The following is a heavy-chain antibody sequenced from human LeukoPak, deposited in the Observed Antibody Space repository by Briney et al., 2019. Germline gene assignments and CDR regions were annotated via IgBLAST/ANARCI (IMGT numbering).Heavy chain of an antibody. CDR1: GYTLTEIS. CDR3: ATTGPVTVATTGWFDP. V-gene: IGHV1-24*01. Sequence: ASVKVSCKVFGYTLTEISIHWVRQAPGKGLEWMGGFDPEDGETIYAEKFQARVTLTEDTSRDTAYMELSSLRSKDTAVYYCATTGPVTVATTGWFDPWGQGTLVTVSS. J-gene: IGHJ5*02. D-gene: IGHD5-12*01. CDR2: FDPEDGET.